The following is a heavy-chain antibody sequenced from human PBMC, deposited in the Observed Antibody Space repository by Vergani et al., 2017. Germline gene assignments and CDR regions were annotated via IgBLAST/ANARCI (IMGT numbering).Heavy chain of an antibody. CDR3: ARGVGSFDY. V-gene: IGHV4-39*07. CDR1: GGSISSSSYY. D-gene: IGHD6-25*01. J-gene: IGHJ4*02. Sequence: QLQLQESGPGLVKPSETLSLTCTVSGGSISSSSYYWGWIRQPPGNGLEWIGSIYYSGSTYYNPSLKSRVTISVDTSKNQFSLRLSSVTAADTAVYYCARGVGSFDYWGQGTLVTVSS. CDR2: IYYSGST.